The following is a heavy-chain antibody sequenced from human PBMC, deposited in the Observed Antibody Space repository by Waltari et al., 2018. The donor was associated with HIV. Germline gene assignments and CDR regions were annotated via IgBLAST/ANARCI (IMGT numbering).Heavy chain of an antibody. CDR2: ISFGGNNR. V-gene: IGHV3-33*05. D-gene: IGHD4-17*01. CDR3: ARAAWQVTTVTMRGALQI. CDR1: GFTWNHNA. J-gene: IGHJ3*02. Sequence: QANLMESGGGAVQPGRSLRLPCAASGFTWNHNAMHGVRQGPGKGLGWVACISFGGNNRNYGDSIKGRFIVSRDTSKNTLYLQMNRLRVEDTAVYYCARAAWQVTTVTMRGALQIWGRGTAVTVS.